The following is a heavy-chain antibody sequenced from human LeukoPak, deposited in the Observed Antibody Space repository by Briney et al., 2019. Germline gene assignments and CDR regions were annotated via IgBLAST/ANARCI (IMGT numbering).Heavy chain of an antibody. CDR3: ARQPRRIAAAAIDY. V-gene: IGHV4-34*01. D-gene: IGHD6-13*01. CDR1: GGSFCGYY. J-gene: IGHJ4*02. Sequence: SETLSLTCAVYGGSFCGYYWSWIRQPPGKGLEWIGEINHSGSTNYNPSLKSRVTISVDTSKNQFSLKLSSVTAADTAVYYCARQPRRIAAAAIDYWGQGTLVTVSS. CDR2: INHSGST.